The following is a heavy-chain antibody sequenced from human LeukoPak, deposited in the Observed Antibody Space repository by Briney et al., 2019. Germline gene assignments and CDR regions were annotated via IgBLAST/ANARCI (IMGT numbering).Heavy chain of an antibody. CDR2: IY. CDR1: GCSFTSYW. D-gene: IGHD5-24*01. V-gene: IGHV5-51*01. Sequence: GESLKISCKGSGCSFTSYWIGWVRQMPGKGLEWMGIIYSPSFQGQVTISADKSISTAYLQWSSLKASDTAMYYCARCLHGDGYTPGDYWGQGTLVTVSS. J-gene: IGHJ4*02. CDR3: ARCLHGDGYTPGDY.